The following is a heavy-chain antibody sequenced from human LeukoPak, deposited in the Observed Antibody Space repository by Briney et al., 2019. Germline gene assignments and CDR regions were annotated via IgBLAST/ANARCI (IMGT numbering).Heavy chain of an antibody. V-gene: IGHV3-23*01. CDR1: GFTFSSYA. D-gene: IGHD3-9*01. CDR2: TSGSAAGT. Sequence: PGGSLRLSCAASGFTFSSYAMSWVRQAPGKGLEWVSGTSGSAAGTYYADSVRGRFTISRDNSKNTLYLQMNSLRVEDTAVYYCAKQGDDILTAYYTWGPGTLVTVSS. CDR3: AKQGDDILTAYYT. J-gene: IGHJ4*02.